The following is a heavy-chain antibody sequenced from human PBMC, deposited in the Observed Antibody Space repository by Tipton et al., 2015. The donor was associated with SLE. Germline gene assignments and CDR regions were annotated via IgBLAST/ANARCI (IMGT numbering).Heavy chain of an antibody. CDR1: GGSISSSSYY. J-gene: IGHJ4*02. V-gene: IGHV4-39*01. Sequence: GLVKPSETLSLTCTVSGGSISSSSYYWGWIRQPPGKGLEWIGSIYYSGSTYYNPSLKSRVTISVDTSKNQFSLKLSSVTAADTAVYYCARPAYDSSGSYYFDYWGQGTLVTVSS. CDR2: IYYSGST. D-gene: IGHD3-22*01. CDR3: ARPAYDSSGSYYFDY.